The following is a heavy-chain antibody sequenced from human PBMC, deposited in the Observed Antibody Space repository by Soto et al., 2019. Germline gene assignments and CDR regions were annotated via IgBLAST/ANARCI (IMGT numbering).Heavy chain of an antibody. CDR3: ARDGARYCSGGSCYGMDV. CDR2: IWYDGSNK. J-gene: IGHJ6*02. Sequence: GGSLRLSCAASGFTFSSYGMHWVRQAPGKGLEWVAVIWYDGSNKYYADSVKGRFTISRDNSKNTLYLQMNSLRAEDTAVYYCARDGARYCSGGSCYGMDVWGQGTTVTVSS. CDR1: GFTFSSYG. D-gene: IGHD2-15*01. V-gene: IGHV3-33*01.